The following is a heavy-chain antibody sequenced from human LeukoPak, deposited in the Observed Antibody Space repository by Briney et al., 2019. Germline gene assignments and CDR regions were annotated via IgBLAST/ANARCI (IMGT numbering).Heavy chain of an antibody. D-gene: IGHD2-21*02. CDR1: GFTFSSYW. CDR3: AKEWRGDYGLYDS. Sequence: GGSLRLSCGASGFTFSSYWMSWVRQAPGKGLEWVANIKQDGSEKNYVDSVKGRFTISRDNSKNTLYLQMHSLRTEDTAVYYCAKEWRGDYGLYDSWGQGTLATVSS. V-gene: IGHV3-7*03. J-gene: IGHJ4*02. CDR2: IKQDGSEK.